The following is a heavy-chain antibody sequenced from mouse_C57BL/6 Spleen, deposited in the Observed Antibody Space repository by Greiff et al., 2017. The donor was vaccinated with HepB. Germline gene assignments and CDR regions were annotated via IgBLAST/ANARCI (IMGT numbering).Heavy chain of an antibody. Sequence: EVKLMESGGGLVKPGGSLKLSCAASGFTFSDYGMHWVRQAPEKGLEWVAYISSGSSTIYYADTVKGRFTISRDNAKNNLFLQMTSLRSEDTAMYYCARRISFCGSSWGYAMDYWGQGTSVTVSS. CDR2: ISSGSSTI. CDR3: ARRISFCGSSWGYAMDY. D-gene: IGHD1-1*01. J-gene: IGHJ4*01. V-gene: IGHV5-17*01. CDR1: GFTFSDYG.